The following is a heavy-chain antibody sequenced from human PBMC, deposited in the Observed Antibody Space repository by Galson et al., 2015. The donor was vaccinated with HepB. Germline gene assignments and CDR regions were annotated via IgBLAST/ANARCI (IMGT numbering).Heavy chain of an antibody. CDR2: ISSSSSTI. J-gene: IGHJ5*02. D-gene: IGHD2-21*01. Sequence: SLRLSCAASGFTFSSYSMNWVRQAPGKGLEWVSYISSSSSTIYYADSVKGRFTISRDNAKNSLYLQMNSLRAEDTAVYYCARSACGGGDCYRWFDPWGQGTLVTVSS. CDR1: GFTFSSYS. V-gene: IGHV3-48*01. CDR3: ARSACGGGDCYRWFDP.